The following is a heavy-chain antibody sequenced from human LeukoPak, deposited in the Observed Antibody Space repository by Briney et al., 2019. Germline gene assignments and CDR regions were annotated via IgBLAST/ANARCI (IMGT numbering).Heavy chain of an antibody. CDR2: IIPIFGTA. CDR3: AADYYDSSGYYN. J-gene: IGHJ4*02. V-gene: IGHV1-69*05. D-gene: IGHD3-22*01. Sequence: SVKVSCKASGGTFSSYAISWVRQAPGQGLEWMGRIIPIFGTANYAQKFQGTVTITTDESTSTAYMELSILRSEDTAVYYCAADYYDSSGYYNWGQGTLVTVSS. CDR1: GGTFSSYA.